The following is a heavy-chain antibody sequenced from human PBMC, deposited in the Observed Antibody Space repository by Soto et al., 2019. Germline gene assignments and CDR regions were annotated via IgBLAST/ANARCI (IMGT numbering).Heavy chain of an antibody. Sequence: GGSLRLSCAASGFTFSNAWMSWVRQAPGKGLEWVGRIKSKTDGGTTDYAAPVKGRFTISRDDSKNTLYLQMNSLKTEDTAVYYCTTDPIKLTGDLDAFDIWGQGTMVTVSS. V-gene: IGHV3-15*01. J-gene: IGHJ3*02. CDR3: TTDPIKLTGDLDAFDI. D-gene: IGHD2-21*02. CDR1: GFTFSNAW. CDR2: IKSKTDGGTT.